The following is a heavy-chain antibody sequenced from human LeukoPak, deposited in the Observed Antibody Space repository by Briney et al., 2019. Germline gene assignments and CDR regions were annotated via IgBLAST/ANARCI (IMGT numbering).Heavy chain of an antibody. CDR3: AKRGDGGAWYDY. Sequence: PGGSLRVSCAVSGFTFSTYWMDWVRQVPGKGLVWVSRISADGSNTAYADSVKGRFTISRDNAKNTMYLQMSSLRAEDTAVYYCAKRGDGGAWYDYWGQGTLVMVSS. V-gene: IGHV3-74*01. J-gene: IGHJ4*02. CDR1: GFTFSTYW. CDR2: ISADGSNT. D-gene: IGHD6-19*01.